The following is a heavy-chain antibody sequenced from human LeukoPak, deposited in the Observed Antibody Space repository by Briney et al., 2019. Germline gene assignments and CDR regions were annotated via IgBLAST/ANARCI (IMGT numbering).Heavy chain of an antibody. Sequence: PGGSLRLSCAASGFTFSNYGMHWVRQAPGKGLEWVGFIRYDGRNKYYADSVKGRFTISRDNSKNTLYLQMNSLRAEDTAVYYCAKGYVWPGFDYWGQGTLVTVSS. CDR3: AKGYVWPGFDY. D-gene: IGHD2-8*01. CDR1: GFTFSNYG. V-gene: IGHV3-30*02. CDR2: IRYDGRNK. J-gene: IGHJ4*02.